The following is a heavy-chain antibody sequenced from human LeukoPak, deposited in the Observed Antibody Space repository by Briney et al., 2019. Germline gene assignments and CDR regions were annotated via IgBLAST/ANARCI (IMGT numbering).Heavy chain of an antibody. CDR1: GFIFDNFA. CDR3: ARDRNVIGADFDS. CDR2: VSCDGTNN. J-gene: IGHJ5*01. Sequence: GGPLRLSCAASGFIFDNFAIHWVRQAPGRGLEWVSVVSCDGTNNFYGDSVKGRFTVSRDNSNNTVFLHMNSLRPDDTALYFCARDRNVIGADFDSWGQGTLVTVSS. V-gene: IGHV3-30*04. D-gene: IGHD4/OR15-4a*01.